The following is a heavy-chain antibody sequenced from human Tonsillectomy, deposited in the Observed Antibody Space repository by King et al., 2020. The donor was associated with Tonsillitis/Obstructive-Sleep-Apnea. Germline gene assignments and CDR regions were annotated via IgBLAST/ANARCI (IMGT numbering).Heavy chain of an antibody. CDR2: ISYDGSNK. CDR1: GFTFSSYG. CDR3: AKDWGENAFDI. Sequence: HVQLVESGGGVVQPGRSLRLSCAASGFTFSSYGMHWVRQAPGKGLEWVAVISYDGSNKYYADSVKGRFTISRDNSKNTLYLQMNSLRAGDTAVYYCAKDWGENAFDIWGQGTMVTVSS. D-gene: IGHD3-10*01. V-gene: IGHV3-30*18. J-gene: IGHJ3*02.